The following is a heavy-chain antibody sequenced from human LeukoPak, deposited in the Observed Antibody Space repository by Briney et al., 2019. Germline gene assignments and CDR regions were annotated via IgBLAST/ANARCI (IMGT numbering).Heavy chain of an antibody. J-gene: IGHJ4*02. CDR2: IYSGGST. V-gene: IGHV3-53*01. CDR3: AKDLIVEAEDRSFRGDH. Sequence: GGSLRLSCAASGFTVSSNYMSWVRQAPGKGLEWVSVIYSGGSTYYADSVKGRFTISRDNSKNTLYLQMNSLRVEDTAVYYCAKDLIVEAEDRSFRGDHWGQGTLVTVSS. CDR1: GFTVSSNY. D-gene: IGHD3-22*01.